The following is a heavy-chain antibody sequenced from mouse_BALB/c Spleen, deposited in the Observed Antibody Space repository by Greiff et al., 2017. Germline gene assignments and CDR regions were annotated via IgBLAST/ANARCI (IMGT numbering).Heavy chain of an antibody. D-gene: IGHD1-1*01. V-gene: IGHV1-18*01. J-gene: IGHJ3*01. CDR3: ARIYYGSSYVAWFAY. CDR1: GYTFTEYT. CDR2: INPNNGGT. Sequence: EVKLMESGPELVKPGASVKISCKTSGYTFTEYTMHWVKQSHGKSLEWIGGINPNNGGTSYNQKFKGKATLTVDKSSSTAYMELRSLTSEDSAVYYCARIYYGSSYVAWFAYWGQGTLVTVSA.